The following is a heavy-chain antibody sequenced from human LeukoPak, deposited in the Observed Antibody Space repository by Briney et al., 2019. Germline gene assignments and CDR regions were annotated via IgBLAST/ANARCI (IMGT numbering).Heavy chain of an antibody. V-gene: IGHV1-69*13. J-gene: IGHJ4*02. D-gene: IGHD3-9*01. Sequence: SVKVSCKASGGTFSSFAISWVRQAPGQGLEWMGGIIPIFGTANYAQKFQGRVTITADESTSTAYMELSSLRSEDTAVYYCATSPMTGPYYFDYWGQGTLVTVSS. CDR1: GGTFSSFA. CDR2: IIPIFGTA. CDR3: ATSPMTGPYYFDY.